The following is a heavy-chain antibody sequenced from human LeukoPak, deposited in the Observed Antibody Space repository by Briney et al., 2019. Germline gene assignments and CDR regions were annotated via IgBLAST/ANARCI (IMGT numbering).Heavy chain of an antibody. CDR3: ARWYGSGSNYYYYYMDV. Sequence: GGPLRLSCAASGFTVSNNYMNWVRQAPGKGLEWVANIKQDGSEKYYVDSVKGRFTISRDNAKNSLYLQMNSLRAEDTAVYYCARWYGSGSNYYYYYMDVWGKGTMVTVSS. V-gene: IGHV3-7*01. D-gene: IGHD3-10*01. CDR2: IKQDGSEK. J-gene: IGHJ6*03. CDR1: GFTVSNNY.